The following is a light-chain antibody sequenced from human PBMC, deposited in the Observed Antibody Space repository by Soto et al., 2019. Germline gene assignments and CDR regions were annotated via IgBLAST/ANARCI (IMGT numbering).Light chain of an antibody. V-gene: IGLV2-8*01. J-gene: IGLJ2*01. CDR1: KSDIGDYNF. CDR3: PSNAGPIKPVG. Sequence: QSALTQPPSASGSPGQSVSISCTGTKSDIGDYNFVSWYQQHPGKPPKLIISEVTKRPSGVPDRFSGSKSGNTASLTVSGLQTGDGGDFYCPSNAGPIKPVGFGGGTKPTVL. CDR2: EVT.